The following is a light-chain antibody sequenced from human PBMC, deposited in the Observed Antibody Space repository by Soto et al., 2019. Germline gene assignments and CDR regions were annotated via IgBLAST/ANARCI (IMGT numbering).Light chain of an antibody. Sequence: QPVLTQPPSVSGAPGQRVAISCTGSSSNIETNYDVHWYHHLPGTAPKLLIYGTNNRPSGVPDRFSGSKSGTSASLTISDLRSEDEADYYCATWDDNLSGPSWVFGGGTKVTVL. V-gene: IGLV1-40*01. CDR1: SSNIETNYD. CDR2: GTN. CDR3: ATWDDNLSGPSWV. J-gene: IGLJ3*02.